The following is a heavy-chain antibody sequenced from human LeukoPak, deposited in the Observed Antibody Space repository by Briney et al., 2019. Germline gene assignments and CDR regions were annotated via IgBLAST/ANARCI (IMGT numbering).Heavy chain of an antibody. J-gene: IGHJ4*02. Sequence: SSQTLSLTCTVSGGSLSSGGYYWSWIRQHPGKGLEWIGYIYYSGSINYNPSLKSRVTISVDMSKNQFSLKLSSVTAADTAVYYCARIGYFDSSGYSAFDYWGQGTLVTVSS. D-gene: IGHD3-22*01. CDR1: GGSLSSGGYY. CDR3: ARIGYFDSSGYSAFDY. V-gene: IGHV4-31*03. CDR2: IYYSGSI.